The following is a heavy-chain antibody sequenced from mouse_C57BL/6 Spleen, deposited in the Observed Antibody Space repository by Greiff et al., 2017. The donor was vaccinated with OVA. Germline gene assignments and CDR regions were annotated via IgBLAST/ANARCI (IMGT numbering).Heavy chain of an antibody. CDR1: GFTFSDYY. D-gene: IGHD2-3*01. CDR2: ISNGGGST. J-gene: IGHJ3*01. CDR3: ASPIYDGYLAWFAY. V-gene: IGHV5-12*01. Sequence: DVQLVESGGGLVQPGGSLKLSCAASGFTFSDYYMYWVRQTPEKRLEWVAYISNGGGSTYYPDTVKGRFTISRDNAKNTLYLQMSRLKSEDTAMYYCASPIYDGYLAWFAYWGQGTLVTVSA.